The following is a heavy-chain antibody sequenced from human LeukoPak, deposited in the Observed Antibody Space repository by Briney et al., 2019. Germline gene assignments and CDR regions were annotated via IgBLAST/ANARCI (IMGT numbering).Heavy chain of an antibody. CDR3: ARLSGSYYSAGDY. Sequence: GESLKISCKAFGYNFPNYWIGWARQMPGKGLEWMGIIYPGDSDTRYSPSFQGQVTIPADKSINTAYLQWSSLKASVTAMYFCARLSGSYYSAGDYWGQGTLVTVS. CDR1: GYNFPNYW. J-gene: IGHJ4*02. D-gene: IGHD1-26*01. V-gene: IGHV5-51*01. CDR2: IYPGDSDT.